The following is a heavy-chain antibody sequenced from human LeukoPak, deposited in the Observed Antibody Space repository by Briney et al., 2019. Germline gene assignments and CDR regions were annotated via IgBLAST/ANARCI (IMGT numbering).Heavy chain of an antibody. CDR3: ARDGVTASYWGPPDY. J-gene: IGHJ4*02. V-gene: IGHV1-46*01. D-gene: IGHD2-21*02. CDR1: GYTFTTYF. CDR2: ISPRDGST. Sequence: ASVKVSCKTSGYTFTTYFMHWVRQASGQGLEWVGLISPRDGSTSYSQKFQGRVTMTRDMSTSTVYTELSSLTTEDTAVYYCARDGVTASYWGPPDYWGQGTLVTVSS.